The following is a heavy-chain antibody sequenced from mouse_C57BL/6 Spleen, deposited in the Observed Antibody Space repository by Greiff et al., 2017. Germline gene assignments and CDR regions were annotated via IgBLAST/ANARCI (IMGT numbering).Heavy chain of an antibody. D-gene: IGHD2-1*01. J-gene: IGHJ2*01. CDR2: IDPSDSYT. V-gene: IGHV1-69*01. Sequence: VQLQQPGAELVMPGASVKLSCKASGYTFTSYWMHWVKQRPGQGLEWIGEIDPSDSYTNYNQKLKGKSTLTVDKSSSTAYMQLSSLTSEDSAVYYCATYGNYSYFDYWGQGTTLTVSS. CDR3: ATYGNYSYFDY. CDR1: GYTFTSYW.